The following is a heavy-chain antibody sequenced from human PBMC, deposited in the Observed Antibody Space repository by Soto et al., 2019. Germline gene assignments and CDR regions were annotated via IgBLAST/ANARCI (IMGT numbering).Heavy chain of an antibody. J-gene: IGHJ4*02. V-gene: IGHV4-39*01. Sequence: QLQLQESGPGLVKPSETLSLTCTVSGGSITSTYSYWGWIRQPPGKGLEWIGSVYYTGTTNYNPSLESRVTISADTSKNQFSLKLNSVTAADTAVYYCARHPTNTELTAYATHFFDYWGQGTLITVSS. CDR2: VYYTGTT. D-gene: IGHD2-21*01. CDR3: ARHPTNTELTAYATHFFDY. CDR1: GGSITSTYSY.